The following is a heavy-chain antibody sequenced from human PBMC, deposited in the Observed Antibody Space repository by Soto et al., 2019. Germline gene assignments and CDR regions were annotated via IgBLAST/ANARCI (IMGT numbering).Heavy chain of an antibody. D-gene: IGHD1-1*01. CDR3: AREGTRNYYYGMDV. Sequence: PGGSLRLSCAASGFTFNSHAMNWVRQAPGKGLEWVSTVTASGSASFYADSVKGRFSISRDNSKNTFYLQMNSLRAEDTAVYYCAREGTRNYYYGMDVWGQGTTVTVSS. J-gene: IGHJ6*02. CDR1: GFTFNSHA. CDR2: VTASGSAS. V-gene: IGHV3-23*01.